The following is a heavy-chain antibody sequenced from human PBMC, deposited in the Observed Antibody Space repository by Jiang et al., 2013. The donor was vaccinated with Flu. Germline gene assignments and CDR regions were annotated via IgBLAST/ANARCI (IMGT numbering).Heavy chain of an antibody. CDR3: ARDASGGYNWFDP. Sequence: GSGLVKPSETLSLTCSISGGSITAYHWSWMRQSPGKGLEWIGSVYYSGTANYNPSLKSRVSISVDTSKNQFSLKLTSVTSADTAVYYCARDASGGYNWFDPWGQGALVTVS. CDR2: VYYSGTA. CDR1: GGSITAYH. D-gene: IGHD3-22*01. J-gene: IGHJ5*02. V-gene: IGHV4-59*01.